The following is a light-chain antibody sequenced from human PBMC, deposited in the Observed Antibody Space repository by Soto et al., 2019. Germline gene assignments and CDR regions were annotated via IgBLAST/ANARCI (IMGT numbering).Light chain of an antibody. Sequence: DIQMTQSPSTLSASVGDRVTITCRASQTIINWLAWYQQKPGKAPKLLIYKASTLEGEVPSRFSGSGSETEFTLTIKSMQTHDYANYSCQQYHTHWWTFGQGTKVDIK. V-gene: IGKV1-5*03. CDR3: QQYHTHWWT. CDR1: QTIINW. J-gene: IGKJ1*01. CDR2: KAS.